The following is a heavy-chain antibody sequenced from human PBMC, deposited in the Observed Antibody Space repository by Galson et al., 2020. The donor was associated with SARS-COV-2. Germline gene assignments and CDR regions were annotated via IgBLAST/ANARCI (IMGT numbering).Heavy chain of an antibody. CDR3: AKPRDTSGWYYFDY. J-gene: IGHJ4*02. CDR1: GFTFRSYA. CDR2: LSCSGDST. Sequence: GGSLRLSCAASGFTFRSYAMSWVRQAPGKGLEWVSALSCSGDSTYYTDSVKGLFTISRDNSKNTLYLQMNSLRAEDTAVYYCAKPRDTSGWYYFDYWGQGTLVTVSS. D-gene: IGHD6-19*01. V-gene: IGHV3-23*01.